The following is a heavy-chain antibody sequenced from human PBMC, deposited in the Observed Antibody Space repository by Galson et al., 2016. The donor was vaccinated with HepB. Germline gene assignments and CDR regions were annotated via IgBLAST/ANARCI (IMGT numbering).Heavy chain of an antibody. CDR3: ARDRSRFSSGYYTGARDVFAI. D-gene: IGHD3-3*01. CDR1: GFSISTYT. J-gene: IGHJ3*02. Sequence: SLRLSCAASGFSISTYTMNWVRQAPGKGLEWISYISSSSAYVDYADSVKGRFTISRVSAKNSLYLLMNSLRAEDTAVYYCARDRSRFSSGYYTGARDVFAIWGQGTVVTVSS. CDR2: ISSSSAYV. V-gene: IGHV3-21*01.